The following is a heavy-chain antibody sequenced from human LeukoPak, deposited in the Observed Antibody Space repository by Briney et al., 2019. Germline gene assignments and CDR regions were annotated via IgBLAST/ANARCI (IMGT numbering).Heavy chain of an antibody. CDR3: ARGRGVYYYDSSGYHPFDY. CDR1: GGSINNYY. J-gene: IGHJ4*02. CDR2: IYYSGST. V-gene: IGHV4-59*12. D-gene: IGHD3-22*01. Sequence: PSETLSLTCTISGGSINNYYWSWIRQPPGKGLEWIGYIYYSGSTNYNPSLNSRVNISLDTSKNQFSLKLSSVTAADTAVYYCARGRGVYYYDSSGYHPFDYWGQGTLVTVSS.